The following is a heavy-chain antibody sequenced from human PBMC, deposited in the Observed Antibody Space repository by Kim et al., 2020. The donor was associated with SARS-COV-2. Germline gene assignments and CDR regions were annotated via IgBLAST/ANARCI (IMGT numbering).Heavy chain of an antibody. J-gene: IGHJ6*01. V-gene: IGHV3-30*04. CDR3: ARAYDVLTGLIYYYYGM. D-gene: IGHD3-9*01. CDR1: GFTFSSYA. Sequence: GGSLRLSCAASGFTFSSYAMHWVRQAPGKGLEWVALISYDGSNKYYADSVKGRFTISRDSSKNTLYLQMNSLRPEDTAVYYCARAYDVLTGLIYYYYGM. CDR2: ISYDGSNK.